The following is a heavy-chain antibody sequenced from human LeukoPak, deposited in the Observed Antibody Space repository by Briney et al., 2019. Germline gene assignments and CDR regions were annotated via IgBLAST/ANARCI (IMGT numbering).Heavy chain of an antibody. J-gene: IGHJ3*02. D-gene: IGHD5-12*01. V-gene: IGHV3-74*01. CDR2: INSDGSST. CDR3: VRAYGGYDYPDAFDI. CDR1: GFTFSSYW. Sequence: GGSLRLSCAASGFTFSSYWMHWVRQAPGKGLVSVSRINSDGSSTSYADSVQGRFTISRDNAKNTLYLQMNSLRAEDTAVYYCVRAYGGYDYPDAFDIWGQGTMVTVSS.